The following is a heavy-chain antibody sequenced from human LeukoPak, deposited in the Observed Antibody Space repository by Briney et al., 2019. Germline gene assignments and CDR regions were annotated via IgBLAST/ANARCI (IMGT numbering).Heavy chain of an antibody. J-gene: IGHJ4*02. Sequence: GGSLRLSCAASGFTFSSYAMSWVRQAPGKGLEWVSAISGSGGSTYYADSVKGRFTISRDNSKNTLYLQMNSLRAEDTAVYYCARDSSGSYRGGFDYWGQGTLVTVSS. D-gene: IGHD1-26*01. CDR1: GFTFSSYA. CDR2: ISGSGGST. V-gene: IGHV3-23*01. CDR3: ARDSSGSYRGGFDY.